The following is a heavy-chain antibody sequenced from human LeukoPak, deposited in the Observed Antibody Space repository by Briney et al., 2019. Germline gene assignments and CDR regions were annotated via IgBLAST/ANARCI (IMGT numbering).Heavy chain of an antibody. D-gene: IGHD6-19*01. CDR2: VNWDGSNT. V-gene: IGHV3-43D*03. CDR1: GFTFDDYA. CDR3: AKGSSSVAGTRLDY. J-gene: IGHJ4*02. Sequence: GGSLRLSCAASGFTFDDYAMHWVRQAPGKSLEWVSLVNWDGSNTHYADSVNGRFTISRDNSQNSLYLQMNSLRTEDTALYYCAKGSSSVAGTRLDYWGQGTLVTVSS.